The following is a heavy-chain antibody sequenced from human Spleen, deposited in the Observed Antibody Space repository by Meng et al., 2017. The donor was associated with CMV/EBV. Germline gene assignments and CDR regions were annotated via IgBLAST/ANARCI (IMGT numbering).Heavy chain of an antibody. CDR1: GFTFSTSW. Sequence: GESLKISCAASGFTFSTSWMSWVRQAPGKGLEWVANIREDGSSKYYADPVKGRFTISRDNAKNSLFLQMSSLRVDDTAVYFCARDYGFWSGYGMDVWGQGTTVTVSS. J-gene: IGHJ6*02. CDR2: IREDGSSK. V-gene: IGHV3-7*01. D-gene: IGHD3/OR15-3a*01. CDR3: ARDYGFWSGYGMDV.